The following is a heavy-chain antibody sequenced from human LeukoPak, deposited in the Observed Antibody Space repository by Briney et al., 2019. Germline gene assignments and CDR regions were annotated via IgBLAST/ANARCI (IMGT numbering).Heavy chain of an antibody. J-gene: IGHJ5*02. CDR3: ARVVSLYCSSTSCYGLDP. D-gene: IGHD2-2*01. CDR1: GGSIRSYY. CDR2: IYYTGST. Sequence: PSETLSLTCTVSGGSIRSYYWSWIRQPPGKGLEWIGYIYYTGSTNYSPSLKSRVSTSVDTSKNQFFLKLSSVTAADTAVYYCARVVSLYCSSTSCYGLDPWGQGTLVTVSS. V-gene: IGHV4-59*01.